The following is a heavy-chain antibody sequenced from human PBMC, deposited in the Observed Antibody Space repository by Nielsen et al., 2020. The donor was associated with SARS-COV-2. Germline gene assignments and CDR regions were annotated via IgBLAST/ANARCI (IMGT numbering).Heavy chain of an antibody. CDR2: ISYDGSNK. CDR3: AKDRSHSSGYPDY. D-gene: IGHD6-19*01. Sequence: WIRQPPGKGLEWVAVISYDGSNKYYADSVKGRFTISRDSSKNTLYLQMNSLRAEDTAVYYCAKDRSHSSGYPDYWGQGTLVTVSS. V-gene: IGHV3-30-3*02. J-gene: IGHJ4*02.